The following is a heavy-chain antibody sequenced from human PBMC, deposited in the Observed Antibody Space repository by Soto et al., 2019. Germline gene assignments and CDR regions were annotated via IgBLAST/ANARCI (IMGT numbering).Heavy chain of an antibody. CDR1: GFTFSSYW. Sequence: EVQLVESGGGLVQPGGSLRLSCAASGFTFSSYWMHWVRQAPGKGLVWVSRINSDGSSTTYADSVKGQFTISRDNAKNTLYLQMNSLRAEDTAVYYCSSGHCTNGVCRGYYFDYWGQGTLVTVSS. J-gene: IGHJ4*02. CDR3: SSGHCTNGVCRGYYFDY. V-gene: IGHV3-74*01. D-gene: IGHD2-8*01. CDR2: INSDGSST.